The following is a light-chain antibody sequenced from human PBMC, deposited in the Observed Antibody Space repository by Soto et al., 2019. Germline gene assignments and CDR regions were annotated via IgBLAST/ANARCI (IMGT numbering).Light chain of an antibody. Sequence: EIVMTQSPATLSVSPGERATLSCRASQSVSSNLAWYQQKPGQAPRLLIYGASTRATGIPARFSGSRSGPDFTLTIISLQSEDFAVYYCQQYNNWPYTFGQGTKLEIK. CDR3: QQYNNWPYT. J-gene: IGKJ2*01. V-gene: IGKV3-15*01. CDR1: QSVSSN. CDR2: GAS.